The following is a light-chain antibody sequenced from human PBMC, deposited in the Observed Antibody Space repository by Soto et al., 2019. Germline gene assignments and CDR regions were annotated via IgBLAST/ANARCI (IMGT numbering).Light chain of an antibody. V-gene: IGLV2-14*03. J-gene: IGLJ2*01. CDR1: SSDVGGYDY. CDR3: ISYTSSSSVV. CDR2: DVS. Sequence: QSVLTQPASVSGSPGQSLTISCTGTSSDVGGYDYVSWDQHHPGKAPRLMIYDVSNRPSGISNRFSASKSGNTASLTISGLQAEDEADYYCISYTSSSSVVFGGGTKLTVL.